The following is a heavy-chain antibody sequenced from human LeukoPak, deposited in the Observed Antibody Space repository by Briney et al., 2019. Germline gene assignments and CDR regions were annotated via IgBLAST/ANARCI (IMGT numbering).Heavy chain of an antibody. Sequence: SVTVSCKSSGGTFSSYAISWVRQAPGQGLEWMGGIIPIFGTANYAAKFQGRVTITEDESTSTAYMELSSLRSEDTAVYYCARDCSGGSCSFDYWGQGTLVTVSS. V-gene: IGHV1-69*13. J-gene: IGHJ4*02. CDR2: IIPIFGTA. CDR3: ARDCSGGSCSFDY. D-gene: IGHD2-15*01. CDR1: GGTFSSYA.